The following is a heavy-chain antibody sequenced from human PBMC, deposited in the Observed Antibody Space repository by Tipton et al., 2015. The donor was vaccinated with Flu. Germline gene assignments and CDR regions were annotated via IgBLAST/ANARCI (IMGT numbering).Heavy chain of an antibody. CDR1: GLAFSSHD. V-gene: IGHV3-30*04. CDR3: FIWIGGLSRPDS. Sequence: SLRLSCAASGLAFSSHDMHWVRQAPGKGLEWVAFISPDGNKKKYADFLRGRFTVSRDNSKNTLYLQMSSLTVEDTAVYYCFIWIGGLSRPDSWGQGTLVTVSS. J-gene: IGHJ5*01. D-gene: IGHD3-10*01. CDR2: ISPDGNKK.